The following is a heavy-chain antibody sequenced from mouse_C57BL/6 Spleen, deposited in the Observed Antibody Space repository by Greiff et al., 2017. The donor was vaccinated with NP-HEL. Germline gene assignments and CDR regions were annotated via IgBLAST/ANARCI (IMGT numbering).Heavy chain of an antibody. Sequence: VKLQQPGAELVRPGSSVKLSCKASGYTFTSYWMHWVKQRPIQGLEWIGNIDPSDSETHYNQKFKDKATLTVDKSSSTAYMQLSSLTSEDSAVYYCARSHYYGSSYGYFDVWGTGTTVTVSS. D-gene: IGHD1-1*01. V-gene: IGHV1-52*01. CDR2: IDPSDSET. CDR1: GYTFTSYW. J-gene: IGHJ1*03. CDR3: ARSHYYGSSYGYFDV.